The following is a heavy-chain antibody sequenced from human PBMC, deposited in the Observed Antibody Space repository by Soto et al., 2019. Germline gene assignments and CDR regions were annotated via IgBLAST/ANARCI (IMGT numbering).Heavy chain of an antibody. D-gene: IGHD1-26*01. CDR2: IYYTVGT. CDR3: ATGSYFRFDS. Sequence: PSETLSLTCNVSGVSISNYYWTWVRQPPGKGLEWIGYIYYTVGTNYNPSLKSRVTISLDMSKNQFSLKLSSLTAADTAVYYCATGSYFRFDSWGQGTLVTVSS. J-gene: IGHJ4*02. V-gene: IGHV4-59*01. CDR1: GVSISNYY.